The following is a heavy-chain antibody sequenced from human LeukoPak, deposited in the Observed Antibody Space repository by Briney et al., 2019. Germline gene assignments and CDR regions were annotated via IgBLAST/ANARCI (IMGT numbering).Heavy chain of an antibody. CDR3: AKEYTGSFSPFPSYFDY. V-gene: IGHV3-23*01. CDR2: IIGSGGGT. D-gene: IGHD1-26*01. CDR1: GFTVISNY. Sequence: GGSLRLSCAASGFTVISNYMSWVRQAPGRGREWVSAIIGSGGGTYYADSVKGGFTISRDNSKNTLYLQKNSLRGEDTAVYYCAKEYTGSFSPFPSYFDYWGEGTLVTVSS. J-gene: IGHJ4*02.